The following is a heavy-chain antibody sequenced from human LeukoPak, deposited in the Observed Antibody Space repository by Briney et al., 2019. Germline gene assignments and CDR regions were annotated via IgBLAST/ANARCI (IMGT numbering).Heavy chain of an antibody. CDR3: AKDMEYSSGWYGSGYFDY. Sequence: PGGSLRLPCAASGFTFSSYAMSWVRQAPGKGLEWVSAISGSGGSTYYADSVKGRFTISRDNSKNTLYLQMNSLRAEDTAVYYCAKDMEYSSGWYGSGYFDYWGQGTLVTVSS. J-gene: IGHJ4*02. D-gene: IGHD6-19*01. V-gene: IGHV3-23*01. CDR2: ISGSGGST. CDR1: GFTFSSYA.